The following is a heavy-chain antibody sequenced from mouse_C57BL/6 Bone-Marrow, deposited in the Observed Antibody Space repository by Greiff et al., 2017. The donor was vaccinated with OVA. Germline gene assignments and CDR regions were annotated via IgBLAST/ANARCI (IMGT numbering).Heavy chain of an antibody. CDR3: ARKGLRRSWFAY. V-gene: IGHV5-6*01. CDR2: ISPGGRYT. J-gene: IGHJ3*01. D-gene: IGHD2-4*01. Sequence: EVQLVESGGDLVKPGGSLKLSCAASGFTFSSYGMSWFLPTPDQLLEWIATISPGGRYTYYPDSVKGRFTISRDNAKNTLYLQMSSLKSEDTAMYYCARKGLRRSWFAYWGQGTLVTVSA. CDR1: GFTFSSYG.